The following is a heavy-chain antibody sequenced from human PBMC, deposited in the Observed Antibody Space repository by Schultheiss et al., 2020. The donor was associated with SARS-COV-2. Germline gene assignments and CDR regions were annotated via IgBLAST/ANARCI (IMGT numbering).Heavy chain of an antibody. CDR2: ISAYNGNT. D-gene: IGHD6-13*01. CDR3: AGAPIAAPRRAYYYYGMDV. J-gene: IGHJ6*02. Sequence: ASVKVSCKASGGTFSSYAISWVRQAPGQGLEWMGWISAYNGNTNYAQKLQGRVTMTTDTSTSTAYMELSSLRSEDTAVYYCAGAPIAAPRRAYYYYGMDVWGQGTTVTVSS. CDR1: GGTFSSYA. V-gene: IGHV1-18*01.